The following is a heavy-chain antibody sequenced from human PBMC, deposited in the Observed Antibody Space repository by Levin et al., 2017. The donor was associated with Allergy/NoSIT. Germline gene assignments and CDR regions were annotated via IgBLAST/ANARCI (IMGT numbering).Heavy chain of an antibody. CDR3: AREYSLYYDILTGYYS. V-gene: IGHV3-21*01. CDR2: ISSSSSYI. D-gene: IGHD3-9*01. CDR1: GFTFSSYS. J-gene: IGHJ5*02. Sequence: GESLKISCAASGFTFSSYSMNWVRQAPGKGLEWVSSISSSSSYIYYADSVKGRFTISRDNAKNSLYLQMNSLRAEDTAVYYCAREYSLYYDILTGYYSWGQGTLVTVSS.